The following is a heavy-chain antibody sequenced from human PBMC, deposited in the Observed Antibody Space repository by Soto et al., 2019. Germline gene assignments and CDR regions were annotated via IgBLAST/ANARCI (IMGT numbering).Heavy chain of an antibody. J-gene: IGHJ3*01. V-gene: IGHV1-18*01. CDR3: ARISARRNDFDV. CDR2: ITPYNGNT. CDR1: NYLFGAFG. Sequence: QVQLVQSGAEVKNPGASVKVSCQASNYLFGAFGISWVRQAPGQGLEWMGWITPYNGNTQYAEKFQDRVTMTADKSTTTAYMELRRLTSDDTAVFFCARISARRNDFDVWGQGTFVTVSS.